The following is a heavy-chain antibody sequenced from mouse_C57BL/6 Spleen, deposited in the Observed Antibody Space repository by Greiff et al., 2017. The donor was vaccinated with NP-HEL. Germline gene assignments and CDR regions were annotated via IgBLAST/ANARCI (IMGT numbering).Heavy chain of an antibody. CDR1: GYTFTSYW. CDR3: ARSGGYYKGDY. Sequence: QVQLKQPGAELVKPGASVKMSCKASGYTFTSYWITWVKQRPGQGLEWIGDIYPGSGSTNYNEKFKSKATLTVDTSSSTAYMQLSSLTSEDSAVYYCARSGGYYKGDYWGQGTTLTVSS. J-gene: IGHJ2*01. D-gene: IGHD2-3*01. V-gene: IGHV1-55*01. CDR2: IYPGSGST.